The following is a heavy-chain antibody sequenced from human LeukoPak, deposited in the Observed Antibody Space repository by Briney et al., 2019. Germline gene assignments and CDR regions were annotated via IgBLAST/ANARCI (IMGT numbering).Heavy chain of an antibody. CDR2: IYTSGST. CDR3: ARTQLGYCSSTSCYTGHYYYYYYMDV. CDR1: GGSISSYY. J-gene: IGHJ6*03. Sequence: SETLSLTCTVSGGSISSYYWSWIRQPAGKGLEWIGRIYTSGSTNYNPSLKSRVTTSVDTSKNQFSLKLSSVTAADTAVYYCARTQLGYCSSTSCYTGHYYYYYYMDVWGKGTTVTVSS. V-gene: IGHV4-4*07. D-gene: IGHD2-2*02.